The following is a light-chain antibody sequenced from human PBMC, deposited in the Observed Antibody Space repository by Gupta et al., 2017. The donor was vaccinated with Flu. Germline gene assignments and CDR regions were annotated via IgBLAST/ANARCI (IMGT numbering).Light chain of an antibody. CDR1: QSISRY. V-gene: IGKV1-39*01. Sequence: TSLSASVGDRGTITCRARQSISRYLNWYKHRPGKAPKLLIYAASSCQRGVPSRFSGSGYGKDLTLTISSRQQEDDATYYCQQSDNNHLFGFGHGTXVDI. CDR2: AAS. J-gene: IGKJ3*01. CDR3: QQSDNNHLFG.